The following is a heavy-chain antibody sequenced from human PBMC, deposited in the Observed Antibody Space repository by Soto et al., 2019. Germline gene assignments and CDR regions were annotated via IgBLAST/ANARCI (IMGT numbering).Heavy chain of an antibody. V-gene: IGHV3-30*04. CDR3: ARDLSYQGMSSLAY. J-gene: IGHJ4*02. CDR2: LSYDGSNK. D-gene: IGHD6-13*01. Sequence: GSLRLSCAASGFTFSSYAIHWVRQAPGKGLECVAALSYDGSNKYYADSVKGRFTISRDNSKNTLYLQMNSLRAEDTAVYYCARDLSYQGMSSLAYWGQGTLVTVSS. CDR1: GFTFSSYA.